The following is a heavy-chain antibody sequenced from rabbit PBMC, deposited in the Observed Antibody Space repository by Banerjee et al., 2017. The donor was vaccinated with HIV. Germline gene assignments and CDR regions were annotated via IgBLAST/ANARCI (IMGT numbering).Heavy chain of an antibody. CDR3: ARSAGYVGYGDANL. V-gene: IGHV1S40*01. CDR1: GFSFNSYW. J-gene: IGHJ4*01. CDR2: IGTGSDST. D-gene: IGHD6-1*01. Sequence: QSLEESGGDLVKPGASLTLTCTASGFSFNSYWMSWVRQAPGKGLEWIGCIGTGSDSTYYASWAKGRFTISKTSSTTVTLQMTSLTAADTATYFCARSAGYVGYGDANLWGQGTLSPS.